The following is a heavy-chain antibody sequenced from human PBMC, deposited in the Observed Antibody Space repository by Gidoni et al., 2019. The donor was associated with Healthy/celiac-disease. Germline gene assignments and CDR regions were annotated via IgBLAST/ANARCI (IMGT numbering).Heavy chain of an antibody. J-gene: IGHJ6*02. D-gene: IGHD3-22*01. V-gene: IGHV5-10-1*03. CDR2: IDPSDSYT. CDR1: GYSLTSYW. Sequence: EVQLVQSGAEVKKPGESLRISCKGSGYSLTSYWISWVRQMPGKGLEWMGRIDPSDSYTNYSPSFQGHVTISADKSISTAYLQWSSLKASDTAMYYCASMVAGYYYDSSGSSPVGMDVWGQGTTVTVSS. CDR3: ASMVAGYYYDSSGSSPVGMDV.